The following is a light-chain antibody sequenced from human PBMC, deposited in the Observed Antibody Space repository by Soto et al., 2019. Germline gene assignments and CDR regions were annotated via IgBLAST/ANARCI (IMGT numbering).Light chain of an antibody. J-gene: IGKJ1*01. CDR1: QGISNY. V-gene: IGKV1-27*01. CDR2: AAS. CDR3: QKYNSAPRT. Sequence: DIQMTQSPSSLSASVGDRVNITCRASQGISNYLAWYQQKPGKVPKLLIYAASTLQSGVPSRFSGSGSGTDFTLTISSLQHEDVATYYCQKYNSAPRTFGQGTKVEIK.